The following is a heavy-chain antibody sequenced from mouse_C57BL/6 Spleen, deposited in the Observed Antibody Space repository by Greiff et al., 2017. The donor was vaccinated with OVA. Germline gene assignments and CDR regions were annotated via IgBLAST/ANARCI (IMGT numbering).Heavy chain of an antibody. CDR2: IRNKANNHAT. CDR3: TRDGNYEDWFAY. CDR1: GFTFSDAW. D-gene: IGHD2-1*01. V-gene: IGHV6-6*01. J-gene: IGHJ3*01. Sequence: EVKVEESGGGLVQPGGSMKLSCAASGFTFSDAWMDWVRQSPEKGLEWVAEIRNKANNHATYYAESVKGRFTISRDDSKSSVYLQMNSLRAEDTGIYYCTRDGNYEDWFAYWGQGTLVTVSA.